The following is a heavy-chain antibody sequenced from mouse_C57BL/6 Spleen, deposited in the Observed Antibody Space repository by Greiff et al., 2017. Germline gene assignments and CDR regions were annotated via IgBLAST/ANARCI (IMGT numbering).Heavy chain of an antibody. Sequence: QVHVKQSGAELARPGASVKLSCKASGYTFTSYGISWVKQRTGQGLEWIGEIYPRSGNTYYNEKFKGKATLTADKSSSTAYMELRSLTSEDSAVYFCARGGDGDGYYPYYYAMDYWGQGTSVTVSS. D-gene: IGHD2-3*01. CDR1: GYTFTSYG. J-gene: IGHJ4*01. CDR2: IYPRSGNT. V-gene: IGHV1-81*01. CDR3: ARGGDGDGYYPYYYAMDY.